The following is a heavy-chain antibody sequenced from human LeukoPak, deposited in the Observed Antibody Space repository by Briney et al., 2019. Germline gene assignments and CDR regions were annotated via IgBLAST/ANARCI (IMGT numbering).Heavy chain of an antibody. V-gene: IGHV3-74*01. J-gene: IGHJ4*02. CDR3: ARSFSGGVDY. CDR2: IDSDGSST. CDR1: GFTFSNYW. D-gene: IGHD3-16*01. Sequence: GGSLRLSCAASGFTFSNYWMHWVRHAPGKGLVWVSRIDSDGSSTSYADSVKGRFTISRDNAKNTLYLQMNSLRAEDTAVYYCARSFSGGVDYWGQGTLVTVSS.